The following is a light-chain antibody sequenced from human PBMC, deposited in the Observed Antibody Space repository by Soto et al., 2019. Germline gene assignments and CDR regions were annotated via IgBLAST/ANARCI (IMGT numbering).Light chain of an antibody. CDR2: GAS. Sequence: EIVLTQSPGTLSLSPGERATLSCRASQSVSSSYLAWYQQKPGQAPRLLIHGASTRATAIPDRFSGSGSGTDFTLSISRLEPEDSAVYYCQQFSSYPLTFGGGTKVDIK. V-gene: IGKV3-20*01. CDR1: QSVSSSY. J-gene: IGKJ4*01. CDR3: QQFSSYPLT.